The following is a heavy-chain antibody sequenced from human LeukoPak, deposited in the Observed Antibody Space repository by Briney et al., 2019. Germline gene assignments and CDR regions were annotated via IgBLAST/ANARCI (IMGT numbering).Heavy chain of an antibody. J-gene: IGHJ4*02. CDR2: ISGSGGST. V-gene: IGHV3-23*01. Sequence: GGSLKLSCAASGFTFSSYAMSWVRQAPGKGLEWVSAISGSGGSTYYADSVKGRFTISRDNSKNTLYLQMNSLRAEDTAVYYCAKGGRGSSWYPPSRAAPPYFDYWGQGTLVTVSS. CDR3: AKGGRGSSWYPPSRAAPPYFDY. CDR1: GFTFSSYA. D-gene: IGHD6-13*01.